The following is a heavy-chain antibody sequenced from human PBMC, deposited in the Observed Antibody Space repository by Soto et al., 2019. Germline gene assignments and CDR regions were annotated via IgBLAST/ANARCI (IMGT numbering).Heavy chain of an antibody. V-gene: IGHV1-3*01. CDR2: INAGNGNT. Sequence: AASVKVSCKASGYTFTSYAMHWVRQAPGQRLEWMGWINAGNGNTKYSQKFQGRVTITRDTSASTDYMELSSLRSEDTAVYYCARRNWNSRYWFDPWGQGTLVTLSS. CDR1: GYTFTSYA. J-gene: IGHJ5*02. D-gene: IGHD1-7*01. CDR3: ARRNWNSRYWFDP.